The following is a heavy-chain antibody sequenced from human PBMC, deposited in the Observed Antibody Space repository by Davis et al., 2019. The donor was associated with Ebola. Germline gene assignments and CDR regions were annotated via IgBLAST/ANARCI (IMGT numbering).Heavy chain of an antibody. CDR1: GFTFSSYA. CDR3: AKGLDFWSGYPI. J-gene: IGHJ6*02. D-gene: IGHD3-3*01. Sequence: GGSLRLSCAASGFTFSSYAMSWVRQAQGKGLEWVSAISGSGGSTYYADSVKGRFTIPRDNSKKTLYLQMNSLRAEDTAVYYCAKGLDFWSGYPIWGQGTTVTVSS. CDR2: ISGSGGST. V-gene: IGHV3-23*01.